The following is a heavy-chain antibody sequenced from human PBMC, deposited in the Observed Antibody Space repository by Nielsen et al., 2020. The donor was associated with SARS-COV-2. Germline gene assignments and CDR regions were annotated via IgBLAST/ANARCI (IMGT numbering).Heavy chain of an antibody. CDR3: ARDTVTTRYYYYYYGMDV. V-gene: IGHV3-74*01. D-gene: IGHD4-11*01. Sequence: WIRQPPGKGLVWVSRINSDGSNTNYADSVKGRFTISRDNAKNSLYLQMNGLRAEDTAVYYCARDTVTTRYYYYYYGMDVWGQGTTVTVSS. CDR2: INSDGSNT. J-gene: IGHJ6*02.